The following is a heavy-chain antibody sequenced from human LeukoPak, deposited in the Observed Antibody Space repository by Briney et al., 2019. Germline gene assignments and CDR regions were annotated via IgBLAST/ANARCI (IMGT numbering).Heavy chain of an antibody. J-gene: IGHJ4*02. Sequence: QPGRSLRLSCAASGFTFDDYAMHWVRQAPGKGLEWVSGISWNSGSIGYADSVKGRFTISRDNAKNSLYLQMNSLRAEDTALYYCAKDMSYYYDSSGPIDYWGQGTLVTVSS. D-gene: IGHD3-22*01. CDR1: GFTFDDYA. V-gene: IGHV3-9*01. CDR2: ISWNSGSI. CDR3: AKDMSYYYDSSGPIDY.